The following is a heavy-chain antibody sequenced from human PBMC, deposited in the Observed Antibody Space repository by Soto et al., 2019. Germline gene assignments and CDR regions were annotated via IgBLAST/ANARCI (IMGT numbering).Heavy chain of an antibody. D-gene: IGHD2-21*01. Sequence: QVQLVQSGAEVKKPGSSVKVSCKASGGTFSSYAISWVRQAPGQGLEWMGGIIPIFGTANYAQKFQGRVTITADESTGTADRGRGSLRAGDRAVYYGGSCGGGGGYWGQGTLVTVSS. CDR3: GSCGGGGGY. J-gene: IGHJ4*02. V-gene: IGHV1-69*01. CDR2: IIPIFGTA. CDR1: GGTFSSYA.